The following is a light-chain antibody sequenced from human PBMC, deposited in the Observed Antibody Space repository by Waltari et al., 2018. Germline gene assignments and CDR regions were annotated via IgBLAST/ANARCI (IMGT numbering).Light chain of an antibody. Sequence: DIQMTQSPSSLSASVGDRVTITCRASQSISSYLNWYQQKPGKAPKLLIYAASSLQSGGPSRFSGSGSGTEFTLTISSLQPDDFATYYCQQYNSDDWTFGQGTKVEI. V-gene: IGKV1-39*01. J-gene: IGKJ1*01. CDR3: QQYNSDDWT. CDR1: QSISSY. CDR2: AAS.